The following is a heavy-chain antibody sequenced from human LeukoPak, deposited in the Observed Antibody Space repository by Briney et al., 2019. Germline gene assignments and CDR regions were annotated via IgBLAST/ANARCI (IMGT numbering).Heavy chain of an antibody. CDR2: ISSSGSTI. Sequence: GGSLRLSCAASGFTFSSYEMNWVRQAPGKGLEWVSYISSSGSTIYYADSVKGRFTISRDNAKNSLYLQMNSLRAEDTAVYYRARDGGDCYSWYRRDAFDIWGQGTMVTVSS. CDR1: GFTFSSYE. J-gene: IGHJ3*02. CDR3: ARDGGDCYSWYRRDAFDI. V-gene: IGHV3-48*03. D-gene: IGHD2-21*02.